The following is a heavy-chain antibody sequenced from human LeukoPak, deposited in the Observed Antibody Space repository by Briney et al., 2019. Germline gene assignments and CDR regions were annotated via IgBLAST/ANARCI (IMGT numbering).Heavy chain of an antibody. Sequence: ASVKVSCKASGYTFTGYYMHWVRQAPGQGLEWMGRINPNSGGTNYAQKFQGRVTMTRDTSISTAYMELTSLRSDDTAVYYCAREDLRCSGGSCFSGFYYYGMDVWGQGTTVTVSS. CDR1: GYTFTGYY. CDR2: INPNSGGT. CDR3: AREDLRCSGGSCFSGFYYYGMDV. D-gene: IGHD2-15*01. J-gene: IGHJ6*02. V-gene: IGHV1-2*06.